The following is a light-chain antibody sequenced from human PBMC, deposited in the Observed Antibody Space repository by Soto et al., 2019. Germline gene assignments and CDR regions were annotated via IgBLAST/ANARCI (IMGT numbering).Light chain of an antibody. J-gene: IGLJ1*01. CDR2: VNSDGSH. V-gene: IGLV4-69*01. CDR3: QTWGTGIRV. Sequence: QLVLTQSPSASASLGASVKLTCTLSSGHSSYAIAWHQQQPEKGPRYLMKVNSDGSHSKGDGIPDRFSGSSSGAERYLTISSLQSEDEADYYCQTWGTGIRVFXTGTKGTVL. CDR1: SGHSSYA.